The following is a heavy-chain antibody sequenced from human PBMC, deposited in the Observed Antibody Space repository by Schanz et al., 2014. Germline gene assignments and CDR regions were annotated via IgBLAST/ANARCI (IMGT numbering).Heavy chain of an antibody. D-gene: IGHD4-17*01. CDR3: ARKMKLGVYGGKGHDSLDI. V-gene: IGHV3-74*01. CDR2: INSVGSNT. CDR1: GFTFSSHW. J-gene: IGHJ3*02. Sequence: EVQLVQSGGGLVQPGGSLRLSCAASGFTFSSHWMHWVRQDPGKGLVWVARINSVGSNTDYADSVTGRFTISRDNAKNTLYLQMNTLRAEDTAVYYCARKMKLGVYGGKGHDSLDIWGQGTWVTVSS.